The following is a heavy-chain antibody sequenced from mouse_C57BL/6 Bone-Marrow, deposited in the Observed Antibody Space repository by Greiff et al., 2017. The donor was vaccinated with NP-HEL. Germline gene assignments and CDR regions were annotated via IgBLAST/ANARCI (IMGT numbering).Heavy chain of an antibody. V-gene: IGHV3-8*01. J-gene: IGHJ4*01. CDR3: ARFSCYYGTPYAMDY. CDR2: ISYSGST. CDR1: GYSITSDY. D-gene: IGHD1-1*01. Sequence: EVKLQESGPGLAKPSQTLSLTCSVTGYSITSDYWNWIRKFPGNKLEYMGYISYSGSTHYNPSLKSRISITRDTSKNQYYLQLNSVTTEDTATYYCARFSCYYGTPYAMDYWGQGTSVTVSS.